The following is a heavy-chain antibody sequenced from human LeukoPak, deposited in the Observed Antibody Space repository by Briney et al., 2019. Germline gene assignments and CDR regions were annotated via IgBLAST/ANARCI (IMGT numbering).Heavy chain of an antibody. CDR3: ARDCGGDCYSEGDYFDY. J-gene: IGHJ4*02. D-gene: IGHD2-21*02. V-gene: IGHV4-31*03. Sequence: PSQTLSLTCTVSGVSISSGGYYWSWIRQHPGKGLEWIGYIYYSGSTYYNPSLKSRVTTSVDTSKSQFSLKLSSVTAADTAVYYCARDCGGDCYSEGDYFDYWGQGTLVTVSS. CDR2: IYYSGST. CDR1: GVSISSGGYY.